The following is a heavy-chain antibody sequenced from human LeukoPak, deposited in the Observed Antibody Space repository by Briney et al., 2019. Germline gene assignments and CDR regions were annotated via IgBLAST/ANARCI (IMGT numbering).Heavy chain of an antibody. CDR3: AREGYYGSGSPPSLYFDY. D-gene: IGHD3-10*01. V-gene: IGHV3-30-3*01. J-gene: IGHJ4*02. CDR2: TSSDLNVK. CDR1: GFTLRNYV. Sequence: GGSLRLSCAASGFTLRNYVIHWVRQAPGKGLEWVAVTSSDLNVKLYADSVKGRFTISRDNSRSTLYLQMNSLRPEDTAIYYCAREGYYGSGSPPSLYFDYWGQGTLVTVSS.